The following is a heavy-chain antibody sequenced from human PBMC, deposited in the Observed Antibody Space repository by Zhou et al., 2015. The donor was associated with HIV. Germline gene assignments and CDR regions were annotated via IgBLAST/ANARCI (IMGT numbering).Heavy chain of an antibody. J-gene: IGHJ2*01. Sequence: QVQLVQSGAEVKKPGSSVKVSCKASGGTFSSYAISWVRQAPGQGLEWMGGIIPIFGTANYAQKFQGRVTITADESTSTAYMELSSLRSEDTAVYYCASSRRGDYYDSSGYRYFDLWGRGTLVTVSS. V-gene: IGHV1-69*01. D-gene: IGHD3-22*01. CDR3: ASSRRGDYYDSSGYRYFDL. CDR1: GGTFSSYA. CDR2: IIPIFGTA.